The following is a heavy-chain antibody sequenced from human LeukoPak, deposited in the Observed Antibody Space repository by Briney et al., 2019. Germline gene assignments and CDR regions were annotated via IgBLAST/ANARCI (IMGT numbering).Heavy chain of an antibody. D-gene: IGHD1-26*01. CDR1: GGSISSSGNY. CDR2: IDYSGSA. CDR3: ARGLGTYYSFLSGWFDP. V-gene: IGHV4-31*03. J-gene: IGHJ5*02. Sequence: TLSLTCTVSGGSISSSGNYWNWIRQYPGKGLEWIGYIDYSGSAYYNPSLRSRVTISIGKSKNQFSLKLSSMTAADTAVYFCARGLGTYYSFLSGWFDPWGQGTLVTVSS.